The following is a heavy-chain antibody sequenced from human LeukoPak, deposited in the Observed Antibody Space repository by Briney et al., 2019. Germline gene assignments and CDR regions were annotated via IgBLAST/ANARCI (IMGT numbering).Heavy chain of an antibody. V-gene: IGHV4-59*08. CDR2: IFHSGST. Sequence: SETLSLTCTVSDGSISGYYCSWIRQPPGKGLEWIGYIFHSGSTSYNPSLKSRVTISVDTSKNQVSLKLGSVTAANTAVYYCARARGYCDSSGNIGDYWGQGTLVTVSS. CDR3: ARARGYCDSSGNIGDY. CDR1: DGSISGYY. D-gene: IGHD3-22*01. J-gene: IGHJ4*02.